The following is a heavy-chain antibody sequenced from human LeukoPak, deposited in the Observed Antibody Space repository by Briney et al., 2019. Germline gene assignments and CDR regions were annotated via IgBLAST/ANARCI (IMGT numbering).Heavy chain of an antibody. CDR1: GFTFSSYW. V-gene: IGHV3-7*01. D-gene: IGHD1-1*01. CDR3: ARAPTTGTVDY. Sequence: GGSLRLSCAASGFTFSSYWMSWVRQAPGKGLEWVANIQRGGNEKYYVNSVKGRFTISRDNIEKSLYLQLNSLTADDTAVYFCARAPTTGTVDYWGQGTLVTVSS. J-gene: IGHJ4*02. CDR2: IQRGGNEK.